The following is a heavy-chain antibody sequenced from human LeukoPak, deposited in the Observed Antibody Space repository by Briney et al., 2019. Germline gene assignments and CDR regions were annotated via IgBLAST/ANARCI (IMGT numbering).Heavy chain of an antibody. CDR2: ITSSGSYI. Sequence: PGGSLRLSCAASGFTFSSYTMNWVRQAPGKGLEWVSSITSSGSYIYYADSVMGRFTISRDNSKNTVHLQMNSLRAEDTAMYYCARRAGDYSHPYDYWGQGTLVTVSS. V-gene: IGHV3-21*04. D-gene: IGHD3-22*01. CDR1: GFTFSSYT. CDR3: ARRAGDYSHPYDY. J-gene: IGHJ4*02.